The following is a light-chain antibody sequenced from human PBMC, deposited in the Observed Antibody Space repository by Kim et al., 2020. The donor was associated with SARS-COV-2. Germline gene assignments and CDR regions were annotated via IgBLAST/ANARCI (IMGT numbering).Light chain of an antibody. CDR1: ESVSSSY. Sequence: ENVLTQSPDTLSLSPGERATLACRASESVSSSYLAWYQHKPGQAPRHLIYGASNRATGIPDRCSGSGSGTDFTLTIRRLEPEDVAVYYCQQYGCSPLWTFRQGTKVDI. V-gene: IGKV3-20*01. CDR2: GAS. CDR3: QQYGCSPLWT. J-gene: IGKJ1*01.